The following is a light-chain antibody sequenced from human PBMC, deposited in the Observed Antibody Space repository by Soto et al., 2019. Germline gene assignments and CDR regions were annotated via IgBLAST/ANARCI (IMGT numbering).Light chain of an antibody. J-gene: IGKJ4*01. CDR1: QSVGSN. Sequence: EIVMTQSPATLSVSPGERATLSCRASQSVGSNLAWYQQKPGQAPRLLIYGASTRATGIPARFSGSGSGTEFTLTINSLQSEDFAVYYCQQYNNWPPLTFGGGTKVEIK. CDR3: QQYNNWPPLT. CDR2: GAS. V-gene: IGKV3-15*01.